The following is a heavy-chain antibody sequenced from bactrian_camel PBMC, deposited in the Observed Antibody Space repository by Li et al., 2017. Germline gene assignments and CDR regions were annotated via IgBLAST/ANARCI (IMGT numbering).Heavy chain of an antibody. V-gene: IGHV3S63*01. Sequence: HVQLVESGGGSVQAGGSLNLSCTTSGYTWSAYCLGWFRQVPGKEREGVAVFGVYGGTSYIDSVKCRFTISKDNAKNTVYLQMNSLKHGDTATYYCAAVCFGTCSGCYCYGRYNHWGQGTQVTVS. CDR2: FGVYGGT. CDR1: GYTWSAYC. D-gene: IGHD2*01. J-gene: IGHJ4*01. CDR3: AAVCFGTCSGCYCYGRYNH.